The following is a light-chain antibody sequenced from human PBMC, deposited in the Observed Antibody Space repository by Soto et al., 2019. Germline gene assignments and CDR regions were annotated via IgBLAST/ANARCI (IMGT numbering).Light chain of an antibody. Sequence: QTVVTQEPSFSVSPGGTVTLTCGLSSGSVSSGYYPSWYQQTPGQAPRTLIYNTNTRSSGVPDRFSGSILGNKAALTITGAQADEESDYYCVLYMGSGIRVFGTGTKLTVL. CDR1: SGSVSSGYY. V-gene: IGLV8-61*01. J-gene: IGLJ1*01. CDR3: VLYMGSGIRV. CDR2: NTN.